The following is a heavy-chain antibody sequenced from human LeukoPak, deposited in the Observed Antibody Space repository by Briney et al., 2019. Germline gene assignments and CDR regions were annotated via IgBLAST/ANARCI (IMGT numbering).Heavy chain of an antibody. CDR3: ARDCSSWFGSRTLYNWFDP. CDR2: IKQDGSEK. Sequence: GGSLRLSCAASGFTFSSYEMNWVRQAPGKGLEWVANIKQDGSEKYYVDSVKGRFTISRDNAKNSLYLQMNSLRAEDTAVYYCARDCSSWFGSRTLYNWFDPWGQGTLVTVSS. V-gene: IGHV3-7*01. J-gene: IGHJ5*02. D-gene: IGHD6-13*01. CDR1: GFTFSSYE.